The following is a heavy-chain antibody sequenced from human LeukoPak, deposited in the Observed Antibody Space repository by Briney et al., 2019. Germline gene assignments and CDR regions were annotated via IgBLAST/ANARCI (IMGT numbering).Heavy chain of an antibody. CDR1: GSIFSSYD. D-gene: IGHD4-17*01. CDR2: ISWNSGNI. J-gene: IGHJ4*02. CDR3: AKAHDYGDYAGFDY. V-gene: IGHV3-9*01. Sequence: GGSLRLSCVVSGSIFSSYDMDWVRQAPGKGLEWVSGISWNSGNIAYADSVKGRFTISRDSAKTSLYLQINNLRAEDTALYYCAKAHDYGDYAGFDYWGQGTLVSVSS.